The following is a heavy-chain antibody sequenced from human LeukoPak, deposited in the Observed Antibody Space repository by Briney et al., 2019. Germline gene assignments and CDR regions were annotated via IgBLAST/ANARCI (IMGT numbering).Heavy chain of an antibody. D-gene: IGHD5-18*01. Sequence: GGSLRLSCAASGFTFDDYAMHWVRQAPGKGLEWVSGISWNSGSIGYADSVKGRFTISRDSAKNSLYLQMNSLRAEDTALYYCAKSGRRGYSYGHGFFDYWGQGTLVTVSS. J-gene: IGHJ4*02. CDR1: GFTFDDYA. CDR3: AKSGRRGYSYGHGFFDY. CDR2: ISWNSGSI. V-gene: IGHV3-9*01.